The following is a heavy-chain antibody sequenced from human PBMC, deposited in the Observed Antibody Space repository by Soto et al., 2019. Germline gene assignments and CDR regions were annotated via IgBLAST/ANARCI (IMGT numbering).Heavy chain of an antibody. V-gene: IGHV3-9*01. J-gene: IGHJ5*02. CDR1: GFTFDDYA. CDR3: AIDITPSITGTTNWFDP. D-gene: IGHD1-20*01. CDR2: ISWNSGSI. Sequence: PGGSLRLSCAASGFTFDDYAMHWVRQAPGKGLEWVSGISWNSGSIGYADSVKGRFTISRDNAKNSLYLQMNSLRAEDTALYYCAIDITPSITGTTNWFDPWGQGTLVTVSS.